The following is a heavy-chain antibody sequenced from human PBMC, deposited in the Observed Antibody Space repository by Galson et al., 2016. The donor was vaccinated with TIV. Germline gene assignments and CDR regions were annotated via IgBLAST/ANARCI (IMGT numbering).Heavy chain of an antibody. V-gene: IGHV1-18*04. CDR2: ISAYNGDI. D-gene: IGHD2-2*01. Sequence: SVKVSCKASGYSFLSYGMTWVRQAPGRGLEWLGWISAYNGDIKSARKFQGRVTMTTDTSTNTAYMELSSLGSDDTAVYYCATELYCSSISCYYYYGLDVWGHGTTVTVSS. CDR3: ATELYCSSISCYYYYGLDV. CDR1: GYSFLSYG. J-gene: IGHJ6*02.